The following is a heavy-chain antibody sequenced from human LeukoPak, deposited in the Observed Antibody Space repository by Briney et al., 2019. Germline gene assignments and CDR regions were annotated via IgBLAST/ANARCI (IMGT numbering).Heavy chain of an antibody. CDR2: IYYSGRT. D-gene: IGHD2-2*03. CDR3: AGVFGYCSSISCHPHDYYGMDV. J-gene: IGHJ6*02. V-gene: IGHV4-31*03. CDR1: GDSISSGGYY. Sequence: PSETLSLTCTVSGDSISSGGYYWSWIRQHPGKGLEWIGYIYYSGRTYYNPSLKSRVIISVDTSKNQFSLKVSSVTAADTAVYYYAGVFGYCSSISCHPHDYYGMDVWGQGTTVTVSS.